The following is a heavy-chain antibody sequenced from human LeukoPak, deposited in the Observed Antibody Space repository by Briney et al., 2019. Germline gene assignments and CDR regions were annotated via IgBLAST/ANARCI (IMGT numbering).Heavy chain of an antibody. V-gene: IGHV4-4*09. Sequence: PSETLSLTCTVSGGSISSYYWSWIRQPPGKGLEWIGYIYTSGSTNYNPSLKCRVTISVDASKNQFSPKLSSVTAADTAVYYCASADIVVVPAAWLYWGQGTLVTVSS. CDR2: IYTSGST. CDR1: GGSISSYY. J-gene: IGHJ4*02. CDR3: ASADIVVVPAAWLY. D-gene: IGHD2-2*01.